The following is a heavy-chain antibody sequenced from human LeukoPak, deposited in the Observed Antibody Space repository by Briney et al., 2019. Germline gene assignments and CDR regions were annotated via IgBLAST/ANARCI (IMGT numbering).Heavy chain of an antibody. D-gene: IGHD2-21*02. J-gene: IGHJ3*02. CDR3: ARENVDLVVVTARGAFDI. CDR1: GGSVSDYY. CDR2: IYYTGST. V-gene: IGHV4-59*02. Sequence: PSETLSLTCTISGGSVSDYYWSWIRQSPGKGLEWIGYIYYTGSTTYNPSLKSRVTISVDTSKNQFSLKLSSVTAADTAVYYCARENVDLVVVTARGAFDIWGQGTMVTVSS.